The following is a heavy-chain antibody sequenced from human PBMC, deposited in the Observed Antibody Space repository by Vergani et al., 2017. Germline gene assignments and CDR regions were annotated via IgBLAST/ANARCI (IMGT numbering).Heavy chain of an antibody. CDR3: ARVLRLLYNRFDP. CDR2: TWYDGNNK. J-gene: IGHJ5*02. CDR1: GFTFNQYG. D-gene: IGHD1-14*01. Sequence: QVQLVESGGGVVQPGRSLRLSCAASGFTFNQYGMHWVRQAPGKGLEWVAVTWYDGNNKQYADSVKGLFTISRDNSKSTMYLQMNSMRDEDTGVYYCARVLRLLYNRFDPWGQGTLVTVSS. V-gene: IGHV3-33*01.